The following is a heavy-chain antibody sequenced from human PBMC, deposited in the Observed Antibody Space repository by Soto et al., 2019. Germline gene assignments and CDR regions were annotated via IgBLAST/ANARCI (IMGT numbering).Heavy chain of an antibody. CDR2: INPSGGST. CDR3: ARDPGIAVARYYFDY. J-gene: IGHJ4*02. CDR1: GYTFTSYY. Sequence: QVQLVQSGAEVKTPGASVKVSCKASGYTFTSYYMHWVRQAPGQGLEWMGIINPSGGSTSYAQKFQGRVTMTRDASTSTVYMELSSLRSEDTAVYYCARDPGIAVARYYFDYWGQGTLVTVSS. V-gene: IGHV1-46*01. D-gene: IGHD6-19*01.